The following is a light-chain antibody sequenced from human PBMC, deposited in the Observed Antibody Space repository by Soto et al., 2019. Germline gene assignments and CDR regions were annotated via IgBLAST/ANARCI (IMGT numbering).Light chain of an antibody. Sequence: EIVMTQSPATLSVSPGERATLSCRASQRVSARYLAWYHQKPGQAPRLLIFGASDRATGIPDRFSGSGSGTDFTLTISRLEPEDSAVYYCQHYGSSSGTFGPGTKVDIK. V-gene: IGKV3-20*01. CDR2: GAS. J-gene: IGKJ3*01. CDR1: QRVSARY. CDR3: QHYGSSSGT.